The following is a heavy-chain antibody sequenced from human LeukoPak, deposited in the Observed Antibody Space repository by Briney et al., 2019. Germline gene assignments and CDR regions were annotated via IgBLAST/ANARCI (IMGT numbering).Heavy chain of an antibody. D-gene: IGHD3-3*01. J-gene: IGHJ4*02. CDR2: ISSSSSTI. CDR1: GLTFSSYS. CDR3: ANGYYDFWSGYPLFDY. Sequence: GGSLRLSCAASGLTFSSYSMNWVRQAPGKGLEWVSYISSSSSTIYYADSVKGRFTISRDNAKNSLYLQMNSLRAEDTAVYYCANGYYDFWSGYPLFDYWGQGTLVTVSS. V-gene: IGHV3-48*01.